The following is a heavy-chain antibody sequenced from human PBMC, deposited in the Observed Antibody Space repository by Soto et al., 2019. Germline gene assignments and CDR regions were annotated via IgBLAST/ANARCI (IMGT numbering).Heavy chain of an antibody. Sequence: SVKVSCKSSGYTFSSYGVSWVRQAPGQGLEWLGGISTYTGNTKHAQKFQDRGTLTTEASTSTAYMELRSFRFCERAVDDCLRERFTTDRCYPHHFDVWGPGTTVTV. CDR1: GYTFSSYG. J-gene: IGHJ6*02. D-gene: IGHD3-22*01. CDR2: ISTYTGNT. V-gene: IGHV1-18*04. CDR3: LRERFTTDRCYPHHFDV.